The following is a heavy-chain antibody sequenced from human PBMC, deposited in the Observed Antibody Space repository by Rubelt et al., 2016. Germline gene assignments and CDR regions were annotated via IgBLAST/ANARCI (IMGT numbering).Heavy chain of an antibody. Sequence: QVQLQQWGAGLLKPSETLSLTCAVYGGSFSGYYWSWIRQPPGKGLEWIGEINHSGSTNYNPSLKSRVTISVDTSKNQFSLKLSSVTAADTAVYYCARAPRGGYCSSTSCYRYGMDVWGQGTTVTVSS. CDR1: GGSFSGYY. CDR2: INHSGST. CDR3: ARAPRGGYCSSTSCYRYGMDV. D-gene: IGHD2-2*01. V-gene: IGHV4-34*01. J-gene: IGHJ6*02.